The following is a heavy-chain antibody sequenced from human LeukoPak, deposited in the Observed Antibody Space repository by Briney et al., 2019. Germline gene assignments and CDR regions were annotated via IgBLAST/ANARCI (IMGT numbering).Heavy chain of an antibody. CDR1: GFTFSYHW. J-gene: IGHJ4*02. CDR2: IKNDGTVK. V-gene: IGHV3-7*01. CDR3: ARPTYTSGCDY. Sequence: GGSLRLSCAASGFTFSYHWMTWVRQAPGKGLEWVANIKNDGTVKNYVDSVKGRFTISRDNAKNSLYLQMTSLRAEDTAVYYCARPTYTSGCDYWGQGTLVTVSS. D-gene: IGHD6-19*01.